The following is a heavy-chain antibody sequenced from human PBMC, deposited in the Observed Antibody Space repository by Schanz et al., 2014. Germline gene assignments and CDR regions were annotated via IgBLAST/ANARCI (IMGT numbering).Heavy chain of an antibody. CDR1: GYTFSDYG. J-gene: IGHJ6*02. V-gene: IGHV1-18*01. Sequence: QVQLVQSGAEVKKPGASVKVSCKTSGYTFSDYGITWVRQAPGQGLEWMGWISPYNGNTNYAQKLQGRVTMTTDTSTSTAYMELRSLRSEDTAVYYCARYGFRKFGVVYGLAVWGQGTTVTVS. CDR3: ARYGFRKFGVVYGLAV. CDR2: ISPYNGNT. D-gene: IGHD3-3*01.